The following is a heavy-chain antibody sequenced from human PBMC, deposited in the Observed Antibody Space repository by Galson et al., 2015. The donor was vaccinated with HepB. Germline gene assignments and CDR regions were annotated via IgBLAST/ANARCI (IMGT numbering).Heavy chain of an antibody. V-gene: IGHV4-31*03. CDR2: FCHGGST. CDR3: ARYHTAYYVMDV. J-gene: IGHJ6*02. CDR1: GASFDSGDYC. Sequence: TLSLTCSVSGASFDSGDYCWTWIRQHPGEGLEWIGHFCHGGSTYYNPSLRSRLTMSGDTSKNQLSLRLSSVTAADAAEYYCARYHTAYYVMDVWGQGTTVTVSS. D-gene: IGHD3-16*01.